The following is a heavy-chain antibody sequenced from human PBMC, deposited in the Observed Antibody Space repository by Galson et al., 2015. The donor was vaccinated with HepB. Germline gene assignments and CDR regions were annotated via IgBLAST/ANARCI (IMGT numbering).Heavy chain of an antibody. CDR2: ISFDGSYK. J-gene: IGHJ6*02. CDR1: GFTFRSYG. Sequence: SLRLSCAGSGFTFRSYGMHWVRQAPGKGLEWVAAISFDGSYKDYADPVKGRFTMSRDNSKNTLFLQMNSLRGEDTAVYYCAKEQQLVGYYYGMDVWGQGTTFTVSS. V-gene: IGHV3-30*18. D-gene: IGHD6-13*01. CDR3: AKEQQLVGYYYGMDV.